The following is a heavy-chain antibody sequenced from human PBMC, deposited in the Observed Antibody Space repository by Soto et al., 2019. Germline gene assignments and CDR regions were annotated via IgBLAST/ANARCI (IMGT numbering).Heavy chain of an antibody. CDR1: GYAFRSYS. J-gene: IGHJ4*02. CDR3: AKKVNSGPGSQYFDY. D-gene: IGHD1-1*01. CDR2: FRTSGDGGTT. Sequence: PAGSLTLSCAVSGYAFRSYSMSWVRQAPGKGLEWVSGFRTSGDGGTTYYTDSVKGRFTNSRDNSKNTLFLQMNSLRAEDTAIYYCAKKVNSGPGSQYFDYWGQGTLVTVSS. V-gene: IGHV3-23*01.